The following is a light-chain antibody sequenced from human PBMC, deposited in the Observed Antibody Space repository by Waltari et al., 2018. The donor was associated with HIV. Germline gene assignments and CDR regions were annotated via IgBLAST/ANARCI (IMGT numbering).Light chain of an antibody. CDR1: QRVSSN. Sequence: DIVITQSPATLSVSPGETVTSSCRASQRVSSNFAWYQQRPGQAPRLLIFSASTRAPGIPARFSVSGSATEFTLTISSLQSEDCAVYGCQQYNDWPLYSYGQGTKLEI. CDR2: SAS. J-gene: IGKJ2*03. CDR3: QQYNDWPLYS. V-gene: IGKV3-15*01.